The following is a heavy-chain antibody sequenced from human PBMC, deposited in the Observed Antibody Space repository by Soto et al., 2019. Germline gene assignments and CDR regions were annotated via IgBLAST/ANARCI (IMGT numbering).Heavy chain of an antibody. D-gene: IGHD3-10*02. CDR2: MNPKSGNT. Sequence: GASVKVSCKASGYTFSVYDINWVRQATGQGLEWMGWMNPKSGNTGYAQKFQGRVTMTRNTPISTAYMELSSLRSEDTAVYYCARALPSDYGREIYYYYGMDVWVQGTTVTVSS. V-gene: IGHV1-8*02. CDR1: GYTFSVYD. J-gene: IGHJ6*02. CDR3: ARALPSDYGREIYYYYGMDV.